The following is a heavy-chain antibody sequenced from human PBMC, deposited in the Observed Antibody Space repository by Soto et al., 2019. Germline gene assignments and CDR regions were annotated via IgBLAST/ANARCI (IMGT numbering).Heavy chain of an antibody. V-gene: IGHV3-30-3*01. CDR1: GFTFSYHA. D-gene: IGHD1-1*01. J-gene: IGHJ6*02. CDR2: ISYDGDNK. CDR3: ARGTTTSAFSAMEV. Sequence: QVQLVESGGGVVQPGRSLRLSCAASGFTFSYHALNWVRQAPGKGLEWVAVISYDGDNKYIAESVKGRFTISRDKSKNTVSLQMNSLRTEETAMYFCARGTTTSAFSAMEVWGQGTTVTVSS.